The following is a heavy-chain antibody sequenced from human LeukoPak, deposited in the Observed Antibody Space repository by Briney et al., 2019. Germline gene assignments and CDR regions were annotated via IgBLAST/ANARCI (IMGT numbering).Heavy chain of an antibody. V-gene: IGHV3-21*01. D-gene: IGHD6-13*01. CDR1: GFTFSSYS. CDR2: ISSSSSYI. J-gene: IGHJ3*02. CDR3: ASQAYSSRWDAFDI. Sequence: GGSLRLSCAASGFTFSSYSMNWVRQAPGKGLEWVSSISSSSSYIYYADSVKGRFTISRDNAKNSLYLQMNSLRAEDTAVYYRASQAYSSRWDAFDIWGQGTMVTVSS.